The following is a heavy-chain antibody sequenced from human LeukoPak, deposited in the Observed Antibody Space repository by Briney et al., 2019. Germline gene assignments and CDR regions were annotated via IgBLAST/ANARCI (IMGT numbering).Heavy chain of an antibody. CDR3: AKDTAASDSSAYYNPYIDY. Sequence: GGSLKLSCAASGFTFSSYGMHWGRQAPGKGLEWVAFIRFDGSNRYSADSVKGRFTISRDNSKNTLFLQMSSLRPDDTAVFYCAKDTAASDSSAYYNPYIDYWGQGTLVTVSS. CDR1: GFTFSSYG. V-gene: IGHV3-30*02. D-gene: IGHD3-22*01. CDR2: IRFDGSNR. J-gene: IGHJ4*02.